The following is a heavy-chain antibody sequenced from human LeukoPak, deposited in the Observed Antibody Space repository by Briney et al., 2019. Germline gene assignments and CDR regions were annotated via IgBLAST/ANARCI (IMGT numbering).Heavy chain of an antibody. CDR1: GFTFRSYA. V-gene: IGHV3-23*01. CDR2: ISGSGGST. J-gene: IGHJ4*02. Sequence: GGSLILSCAGSGFTFRSYAMSWVRQAPGKGLEWVSAISGSGGSTYYADSVKGRFTISRDNSKNTLYLQMNSLRAEDTAVYYCPKENYHYYDSSGYYYFDYWGQGTLVTVSS. D-gene: IGHD3-22*01. CDR3: PKENYHYYDSSGYYYFDY.